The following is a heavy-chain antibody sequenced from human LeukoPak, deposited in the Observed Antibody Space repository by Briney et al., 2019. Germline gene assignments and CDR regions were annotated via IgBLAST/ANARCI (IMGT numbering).Heavy chain of an antibody. Sequence: SETLSPTCTVSGGSISSYYWSWIRQPPGKGLEWIGYIYYSGSTNYNPSLKSRVTISVDTSKNQFSLKLSSVTAADTAVYYCARAPPLWFGELDDAFDIWGQGTMVTVSS. V-gene: IGHV4-59*01. CDR1: GGSISSYY. J-gene: IGHJ3*02. CDR2: IYYSGST. D-gene: IGHD3-10*01. CDR3: ARAPPLWFGELDDAFDI.